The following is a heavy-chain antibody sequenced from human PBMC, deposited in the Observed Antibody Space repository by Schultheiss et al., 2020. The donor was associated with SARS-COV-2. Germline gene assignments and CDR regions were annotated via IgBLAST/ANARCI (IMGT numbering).Heavy chain of an antibody. V-gene: IGHV3-48*01. CDR2: ISSSSSTI. CDR3: AKDHYDSSGYYSPRGY. CDR1: GFTFSSYS. Sequence: GGSLRLSCAASGFTFSSYSMNWVRQAPGKGLEWVSYISSSSSTIYYADSVKGRFTISRDNSKNTLYLQMNSLRAEDTAVYYCAKDHYDSSGYYSPRGYWGQGTLVTVSS. D-gene: IGHD3-22*01. J-gene: IGHJ4*02.